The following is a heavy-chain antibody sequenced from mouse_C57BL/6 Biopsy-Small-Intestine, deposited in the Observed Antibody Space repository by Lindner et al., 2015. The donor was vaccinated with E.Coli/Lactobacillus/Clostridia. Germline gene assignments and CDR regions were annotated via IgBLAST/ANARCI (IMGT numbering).Heavy chain of an antibody. CDR1: GDSIISDC. CDR2: ISYSGST. CDR3: ARSSHTWYYFDY. Sequence: VQLQESGPGLAKPSQTLSLTCSVSGDSIISDCWHWIRKIPGNKLEYMGYISYSGSTYYNPSLKSRISITRDTSKNQYYLQLNSVTTEDTATYYCARSSHTWYYFDYWGQGTTLTVSS. V-gene: IGHV3-8*01. J-gene: IGHJ2*01. D-gene: IGHD1-1*02.